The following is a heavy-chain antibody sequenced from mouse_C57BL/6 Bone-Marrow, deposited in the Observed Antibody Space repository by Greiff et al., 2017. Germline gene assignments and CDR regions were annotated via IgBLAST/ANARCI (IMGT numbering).Heavy chain of an antibody. Sequence: QVQLQQPGAELVRPGTSVKLSCKASGYTFTSYWMHWVKQRPGQGLEWIGVIDPSDSYTNYNQKFKGKATLTVDTSSSTAYMQLSSLTSEDSAVYYCARSRDYYGSSYLSWFAYWGQGTLVTVSA. D-gene: IGHD1-1*01. J-gene: IGHJ3*01. CDR2: IDPSDSYT. CDR3: ARSRDYYGSSYLSWFAY. V-gene: IGHV1-59*01. CDR1: GYTFTSYW.